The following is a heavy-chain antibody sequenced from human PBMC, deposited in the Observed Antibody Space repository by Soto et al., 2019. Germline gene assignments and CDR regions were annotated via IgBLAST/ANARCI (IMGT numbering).Heavy chain of an antibody. CDR3: ARRRETIFGVITTFDY. CDR2: IGPRDSYT. V-gene: IGHV5-10-1*01. CDR1: GYTFANYW. J-gene: IGHJ4*02. Sequence: PGESLKISCKGSGYTFANYWINWLRQMPGKGLEWMGRIGPRDSYTNYSPSFQGHVTISADKSLNTAFLQWSTLKASDTAMYYCARRRETIFGVITTFDYWGQGTPVTVSS. D-gene: IGHD3-22*01.